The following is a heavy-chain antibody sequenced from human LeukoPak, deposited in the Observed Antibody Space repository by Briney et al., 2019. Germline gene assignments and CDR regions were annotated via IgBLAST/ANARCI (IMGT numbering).Heavy chain of an antibody. CDR1: GYTFTSYG. D-gene: IGHD3-3*01. Sequence: GASVKVSCKASGYTFTSYGISWVRQAPGQGLEWMGWISAYNGNTNYAQKLQGRVTMTTDTSTSTAYMELRSLRSDDTAVYYCAREAQARLLWSGYPKPSYYYYGMDVWGQGTTVTVSS. CDR3: AREAQARLLWSGYPKPSYYYYGMDV. CDR2: ISAYNGNT. J-gene: IGHJ6*02. V-gene: IGHV1-18*01.